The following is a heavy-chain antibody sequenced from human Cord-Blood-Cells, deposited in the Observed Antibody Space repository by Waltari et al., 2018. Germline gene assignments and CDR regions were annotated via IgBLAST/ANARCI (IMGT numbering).Heavy chain of an antibody. CDR1: GGSCSGYY. D-gene: IGHD2-2*01. V-gene: IGHV4-34*01. CDR3: ARALGYCSSTSCSYFDY. Sequence: QVQLQQWGAGLLKPSATLSLTCAVYGGSCSGYYWSWIRQPPGKGLEWIGEINHSGSTNYNPSLKSRVTISVDTSKNQFSLKLSSVTAADTAVYYCARALGYCSSTSCSYFDYWGQGTLVTVSS. J-gene: IGHJ4*02. CDR2: INHSGST.